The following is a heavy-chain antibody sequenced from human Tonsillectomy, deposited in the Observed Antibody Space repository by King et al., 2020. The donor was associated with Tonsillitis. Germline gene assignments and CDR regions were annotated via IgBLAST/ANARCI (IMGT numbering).Heavy chain of an antibody. D-gene: IGHD5-12*01. CDR3: AKDLRMSVATVAYYYYYGMDV. J-gene: IGHJ6*02. Sequence: VQLVESGGGLVQPGGSLRLSCAASGFTFSSYAMSWVRQAPGKGLEWVSAISGSGGSTYYADSVKGRFTISRDNSKNTLYLQMNSLRAEDTAVYYCAKDLRMSVATVAYYYYYGMDVWGQGTTVTVSS. CDR2: ISGSGGST. CDR1: GFTFSSYA. V-gene: IGHV3-23*04.